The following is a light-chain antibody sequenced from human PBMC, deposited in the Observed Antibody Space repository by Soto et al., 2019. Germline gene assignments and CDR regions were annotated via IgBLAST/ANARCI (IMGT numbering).Light chain of an antibody. CDR2: DAS. CDR3: QQRKHWPPLT. J-gene: IGKJ5*01. CDR1: HNVDIY. Sequence: EVVLTQSPATLSLSPGETATLSCRASHNVDIYLAWYQQKPAQAPRLLIYDASNRATGITARFSGSGSGTDFTLTISSLEPEDSAVYYCQQRKHWPPLTFGQGTRLE. V-gene: IGKV3-11*01.